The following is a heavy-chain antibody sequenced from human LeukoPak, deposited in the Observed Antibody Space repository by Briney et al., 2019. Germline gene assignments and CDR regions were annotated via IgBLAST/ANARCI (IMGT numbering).Heavy chain of an antibody. V-gene: IGHV1-8*01. CDR2: MNPNSGNT. J-gene: IGHJ3*02. CDR3: ARADDHCSSTSCLDAFDI. D-gene: IGHD2-2*01. Sequence: ASVKVSCKASGYTFTSYDINWVRQATGQGLEWMGWMNPNSGNTGYAQKFQGRVTITADESTSTAYMELSSLRSEDTAVYYCARADDHCSSTSCLDAFDIWGQGTMVTVSS. CDR1: GYTFTSYD.